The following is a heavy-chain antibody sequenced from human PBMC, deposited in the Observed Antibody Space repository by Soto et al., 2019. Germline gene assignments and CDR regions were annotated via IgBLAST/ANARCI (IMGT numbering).Heavy chain of an antibody. CDR2: INPSSGNT. CDR1: GYTFTSYY. Sequence: ASVKVSCKASGYTFTSYYMHWVRQAPGQGLEWMGRINPSSGNTNYAQKFQGRVTMTTDTSTSTAYMELRSLRSDDTAVYYCARGVYGQWLVTNDYWGQGTLVTVSS. D-gene: IGHD6-19*01. V-gene: IGHV1-46*01. J-gene: IGHJ4*02. CDR3: ARGVYGQWLVTNDY.